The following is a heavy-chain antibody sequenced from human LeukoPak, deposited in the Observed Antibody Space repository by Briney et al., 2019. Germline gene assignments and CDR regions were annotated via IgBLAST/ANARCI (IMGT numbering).Heavy chain of an antibody. Sequence: SETLSLTCTVSDVSISSGSYYWSWIRQPAGKGLEWIVRIYTSGSTNYNPSLKSRVTISVDTSKNQFSLKLSSVTAADTAVYYCALEGDYWGQGTLVTVSS. J-gene: IGHJ4*02. V-gene: IGHV4-61*02. CDR1: DVSISSGSYY. CDR3: ALEGDY. CDR2: IYTSGST.